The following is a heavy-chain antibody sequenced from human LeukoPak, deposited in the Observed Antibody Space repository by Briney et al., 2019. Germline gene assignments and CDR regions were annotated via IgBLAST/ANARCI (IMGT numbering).Heavy chain of an antibody. CDR3: ATSTVAKYDY. D-gene: IGHD4-11*01. Sequence: GGSLRLSCAASGFTFSSYAMHWVRQAPGKGLEWVAVISYDGSNKYYADSVKGRFTISRDNSKNTLYLQMNSLRAEDTALYYCATSTVAKYDYWGQGTLVTVSS. CDR1: GFTFSSYA. J-gene: IGHJ4*02. CDR2: ISYDGSNK. V-gene: IGHV3-30*04.